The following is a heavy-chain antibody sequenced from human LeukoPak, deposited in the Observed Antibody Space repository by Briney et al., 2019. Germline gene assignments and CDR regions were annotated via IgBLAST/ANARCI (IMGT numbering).Heavy chain of an antibody. V-gene: IGHV3-30*18. Sequence: RRSPRLSCAASGFTFRSYRIHWGRQAPGKGLGWVAVISYDGINKYYVDSLKRPCTISRDNSKNTLYLQMNSPRAVETRLYYFVKDVLRSGYYGMDVWG. CDR2: ISYDGINK. CDR3: VKDVLRSGYYGMDV. J-gene: IGHJ6*02. CDR1: GFTFRSYR. D-gene: IGHD3-3*01.